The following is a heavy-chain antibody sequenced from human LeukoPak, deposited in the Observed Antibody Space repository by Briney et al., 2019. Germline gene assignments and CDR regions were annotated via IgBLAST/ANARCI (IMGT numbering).Heavy chain of an antibody. D-gene: IGHD2-2*01. J-gene: IGHJ4*02. CDR2: ITSDGSTT. V-gene: IGHV3-74*01. CDR1: GFIFSRYW. CDR3: ARYNERYHAVDY. Sequence: AGGSLRLSRAASGFIFSRYWMHWVRHPPGTGLVWVSRITSDGSTTNYADSVQGRFTISRDNAKNTLSLQMNSLRVEDTAVYYCARYNERYHAVDYWGQGTLVTVSS.